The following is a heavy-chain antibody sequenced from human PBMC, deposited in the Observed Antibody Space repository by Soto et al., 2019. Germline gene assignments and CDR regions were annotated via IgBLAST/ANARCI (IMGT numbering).Heavy chain of an antibody. D-gene: IGHD3-22*01. CDR1: GFSFISYW. CDR3: ARGDYYDTNGPFSDAFDV. V-gene: IGHV3-7*04. Sequence: PGGSLRLSCAASGFSFISYWMSWVRQAPWKGLEWVANIKPDGSEGYYVDSVKGRFTLSRDNTKNSLYLQMNTLRADDTAVYYCARGDYYDTNGPFSDAFDVWGQGTMVTVSS. CDR2: IKPDGSEG. J-gene: IGHJ3*01.